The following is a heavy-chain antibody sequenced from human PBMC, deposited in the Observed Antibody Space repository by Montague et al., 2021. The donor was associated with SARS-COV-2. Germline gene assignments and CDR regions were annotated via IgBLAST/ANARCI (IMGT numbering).Heavy chain of an antibody. CDR1: GGSFSDYH. D-gene: IGHD1-1*01. J-gene: IGHJ4*02. CDR3: ARGAPGY. CDR2: INYGGST. Sequence: SETLSLTCAVYGGSFSDYHWTWIRQSPGGGLEWIGQINYGGSTKYNPSLRSRVTISIDTSKNQFSPRLTSVTAADTAVYCCARGAPGYWGQGTLVTVSS. V-gene: IGHV4-34*01.